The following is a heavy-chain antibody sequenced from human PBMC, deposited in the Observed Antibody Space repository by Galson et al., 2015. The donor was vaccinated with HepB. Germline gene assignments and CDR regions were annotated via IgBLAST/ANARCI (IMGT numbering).Heavy chain of an antibody. V-gene: IGHV3-48*02. CDR2: ISSSSSTI. CDR1: GFTFSSYS. D-gene: IGHD3-9*01. Sequence: SLRLSCAASGFTFSSYSMNWVRQAPGKGLEWVSYISSSSSTIYYADSVKGRFTISRDNAKSSLYLQMNSLRDEDTAVYYCARVEVFEYIDYWFDPWGQGTLVTVSS. CDR3: ARVEVFEYIDYWFDP. J-gene: IGHJ5*02.